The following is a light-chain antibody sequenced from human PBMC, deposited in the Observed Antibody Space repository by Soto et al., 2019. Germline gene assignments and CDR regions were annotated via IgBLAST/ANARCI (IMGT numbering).Light chain of an antibody. CDR2: FGS. CDR1: QSLLYNNTYNY. Sequence: EIVMTQSPLTLPVTPGEPSSISFRSIQSLLYNNTYNYLDWYVQKPGQSPQLLIYFGSNRAPGVPDRFSGSGSGTDFTLKINRVEAEDVGTYYCMQALQSLTFGQGTRLRL. V-gene: IGKV2-28*01. J-gene: IGKJ5*01. CDR3: MQALQSLT.